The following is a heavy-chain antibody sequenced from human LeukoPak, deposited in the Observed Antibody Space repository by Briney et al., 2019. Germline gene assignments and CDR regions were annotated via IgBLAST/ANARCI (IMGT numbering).Heavy chain of an antibody. CDR3: AKQLGYCSDGSCYSPY. Sequence: GGSLRLSCAASGFTFSSYGMHWVRQAPGKGLEWVAVIWYDGSNKYYADSVKGRFTISRDNSKSTLCLQMNSLRAEDTAVYYCAKQLGYCSDGSCYSPYWGQGTLVTVSS. V-gene: IGHV3-33*06. D-gene: IGHD2-15*01. CDR2: IWYDGSNK. J-gene: IGHJ4*02. CDR1: GFTFSSYG.